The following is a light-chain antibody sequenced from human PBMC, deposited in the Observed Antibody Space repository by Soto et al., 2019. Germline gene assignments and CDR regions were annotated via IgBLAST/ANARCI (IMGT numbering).Light chain of an antibody. CDR1: QSLRSSY. CDR2: GAS. Sequence: PGERATLSCWASQSLRSSYLAWYQRKPGQAPRLLMFGASRRATGIPDRFNGSGSGTDFILTISRLEPEDVATYYCQQANSFPLTFGGGTKVEIK. CDR3: QQANSFPLT. J-gene: IGKJ4*01. V-gene: IGKV3-20*01.